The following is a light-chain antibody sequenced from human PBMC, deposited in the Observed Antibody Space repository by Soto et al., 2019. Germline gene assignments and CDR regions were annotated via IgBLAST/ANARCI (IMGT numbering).Light chain of an antibody. Sequence: EIVLTQSPATLSLSPGERATLSCRASQSVSSYLAWYQQKPGQAPRLLIYDASNRATGIPARFSGSGSGTDFTLTISSLEPEDFALYYCQQPYTFGQGTKLEIK. CDR2: DAS. J-gene: IGKJ2*01. CDR3: QQPYT. V-gene: IGKV3-11*01. CDR1: QSVSSY.